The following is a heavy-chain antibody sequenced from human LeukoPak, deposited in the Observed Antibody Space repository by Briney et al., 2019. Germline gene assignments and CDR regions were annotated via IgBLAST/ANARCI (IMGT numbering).Heavy chain of an antibody. CDR1: GYTFTGYY. V-gene: IGHV1-2*06. CDR3: ARIGWLPTPGGHRFDP. J-gene: IGHJ5*02. Sequence: GASVKVSCKASGYTFTGYYMHWVRQAPGQGLEWMGRINPNSGGTNYAQKFQGRVTMTRDTSISTAYMELSRLRSDDTAVYYCARIGWLPTPGGHRFDPWGQGTLVTVSS. CDR2: INPNSGGT. D-gene: IGHD3-9*01.